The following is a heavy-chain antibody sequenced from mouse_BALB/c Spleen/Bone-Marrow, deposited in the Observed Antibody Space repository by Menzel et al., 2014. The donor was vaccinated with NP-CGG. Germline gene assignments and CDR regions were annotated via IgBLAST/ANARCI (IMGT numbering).Heavy chain of an antibody. Sequence: QVQLQQSGAELAKPGASVKLSCKASGYTFTSYWIHWVKLRPGQGLEWIGEINPSNGRTNYNEKFKNKATLTVDKSSSTAYIQHSSLTSEDSAVYYCARYAGPAWFAYWGQGTLVTVSA. V-gene: IGHV1S81*02. CDR2: INPSNGRT. D-gene: IGHD6-5*01. CDR1: GYTFTSYW. CDR3: ARYAGPAWFAY. J-gene: IGHJ3*01.